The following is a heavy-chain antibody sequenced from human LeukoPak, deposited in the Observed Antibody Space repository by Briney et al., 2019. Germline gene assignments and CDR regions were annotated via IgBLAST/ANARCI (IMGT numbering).Heavy chain of an antibody. CDR1: GFTFSSYE. D-gene: IGHD3-10*01. CDR3: ARWLYGSGSH. V-gene: IGHV3-48*03. J-gene: IGHJ4*02. CDR2: ISRSGSTI. Sequence: GGSLRLSCAASGFTFSSYEMNWVRQAPGKGLEWVSYISRSGSTIYYADSVKGRFTISRGNAKNSLYLQMNSLRAEDTAVYYCARWLYGSGSHWGQGTLVTVSS.